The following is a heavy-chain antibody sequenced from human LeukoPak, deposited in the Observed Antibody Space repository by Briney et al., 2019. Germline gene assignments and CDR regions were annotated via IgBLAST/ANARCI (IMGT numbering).Heavy chain of an antibody. D-gene: IGHD6-13*01. CDR2: IYYSGST. J-gene: IGHJ4*02. CDR3: ARDNGKQQLVYGY. CDR1: GGSISSYY. V-gene: IGHV4-39*07. Sequence: SETLSLTCTVSGGSISSYYWGWIRQPPGKRLEWIGSIYYSGSTYYNPSLKSRVTISVDTSKNQFSLKLSSVTAADTAVYYCARDNGKQQLVYGYWGQGTLVTVSS.